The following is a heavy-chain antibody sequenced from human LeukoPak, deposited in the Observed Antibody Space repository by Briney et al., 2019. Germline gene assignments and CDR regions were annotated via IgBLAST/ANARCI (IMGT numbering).Heavy chain of an antibody. Sequence: GGSLRLSCAASGFTFSDAWMTWVRQAPGKGLEWVGRIKRKTDGATTDYAAPVKGRFTISRDDSESTLYLQINSLKTEDTAVYYCTTDLIFGVVITANWGQGTLVTVSS. D-gene: IGHD3-3*01. CDR1: GFTFSDAW. V-gene: IGHV3-15*01. CDR3: TTDLIFGVVITAN. CDR2: IKRKTDGATT. J-gene: IGHJ4*02.